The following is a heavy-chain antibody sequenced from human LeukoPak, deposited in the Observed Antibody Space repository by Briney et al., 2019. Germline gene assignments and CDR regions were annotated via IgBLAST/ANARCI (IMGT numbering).Heavy chain of an antibody. CDR1: GFTFSSYW. J-gene: IGHJ4*02. CDR2: IKQDGSEK. V-gene: IGHV3-7*01. CDR3: ARDTTPCSGGRCYDVHDY. Sequence: PGGSLRLSCAASGFTFSSYWMTWVRQAPEKALEWVANIKQDGSEKYYVDSVKGRFSISRDNAKNSLYLQVNSLRAEDTAVYYCARDTTPCSGGRCYDVHDYWGQGTLVTVSS. D-gene: IGHD2-15*01.